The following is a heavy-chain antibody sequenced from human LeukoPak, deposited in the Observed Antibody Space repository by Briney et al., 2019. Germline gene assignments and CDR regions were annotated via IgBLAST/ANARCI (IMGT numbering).Heavy chain of an antibody. CDR3: ASLDYDFWSGYLYYFDY. CDR1: GGSFSGYY. V-gene: IGHV4-34*01. D-gene: IGHD3-3*01. CDR2: INHSGST. J-gene: IGHJ4*02. Sequence: SETLSLTCAVYGGSFSGYYWSWIRQPPGKGLEWIGEINHSGSTNYNPSLKSRVTISVDTSKNQFSLNLSSVTAADTAVYYCASLDYDFWSGYLYYFDYWGQGTLVTVSS.